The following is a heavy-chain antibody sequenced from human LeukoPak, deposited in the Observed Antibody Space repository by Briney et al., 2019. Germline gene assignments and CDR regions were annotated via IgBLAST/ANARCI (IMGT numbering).Heavy chain of an antibody. Sequence: SETLSLTCAVYGGSFSGYYWSWIRQPPGKGLEWIGEINHSGSTNYNPSLKSRVTISVDTSKNQFSLKLSSVTAADTAVYYCASGYCSGGSCYSYFDHWGQGTLVTVSS. J-gene: IGHJ4*02. D-gene: IGHD2-15*01. CDR1: GGSFSGYY. CDR3: ASGYCSGGSCYSYFDH. V-gene: IGHV4-34*01. CDR2: INHSGST.